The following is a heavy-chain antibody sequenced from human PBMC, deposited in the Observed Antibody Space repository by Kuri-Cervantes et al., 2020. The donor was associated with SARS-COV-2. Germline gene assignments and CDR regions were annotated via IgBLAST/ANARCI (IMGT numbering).Heavy chain of an antibody. D-gene: IGHD1-1*01. CDR3: ASSGNWNDDFDY. J-gene: IGHJ4*02. CDR2: IKQDGSEK. Sequence: GGSLRLSCAASGFTFSSYWMSWVRQAPGKGLEWVANIKQDGSEKYYVDSVKGRFTISRDNAKNSLYPQVNSLRAEDTAIYYCASSGNWNDDFDYWGQGTLVTVSS. CDR1: GFTFSSYW. V-gene: IGHV3-7*01.